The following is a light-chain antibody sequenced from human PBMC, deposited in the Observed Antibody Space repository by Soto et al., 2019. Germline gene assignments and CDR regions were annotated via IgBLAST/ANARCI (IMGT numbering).Light chain of an antibody. V-gene: IGKV3-20*01. Sequence: EIVLPQSPGTLSLSPGERATLSCRASQTVSSSYLAWYQQKTGQAPRLLIYGAASRATGIPDRFSGSGSGTDFTLTISTLEPEDFAVYYGQQYDSSPLTFGGGTKVEIK. CDR1: QTVSSSY. J-gene: IGKJ4*01. CDR2: GAA. CDR3: QQYDSSPLT.